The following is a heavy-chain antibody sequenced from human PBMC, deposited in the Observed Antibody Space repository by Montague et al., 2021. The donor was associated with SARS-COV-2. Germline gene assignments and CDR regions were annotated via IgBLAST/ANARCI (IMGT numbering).Heavy chain of an antibody. V-gene: IGHV3-23*01. CDR1: GFTFSSYA. CDR3: AKDQFVYDFWSGYGTIDY. CDR2: ISGSGGST. D-gene: IGHD3-3*01. J-gene: IGHJ4*02. Sequence: LTLTCTFSGFTFSSYAMSWVRQAPGKGLEWVSAISGSGGSTYYADSVKGRFTISRDNSKNTLYLQMNSLRAEDTAVYYCAKDQFVYDFWSGYGTIDYWGQGTLVTVSS.